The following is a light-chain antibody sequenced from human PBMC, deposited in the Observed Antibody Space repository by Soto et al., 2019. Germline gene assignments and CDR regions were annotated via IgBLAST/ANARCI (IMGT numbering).Light chain of an antibody. Sequence: EIVLTQSPATLSLSPGERATLSCRASQSVSSHLTWYQQRPGQAPRLLIYETSNRATGIPARFSGSGSGTDFTLTISSLEPEDFAVYYCQQRYNWPRTFGQGTKVEIK. CDR2: ETS. J-gene: IGKJ1*01. V-gene: IGKV3-11*01. CDR1: QSVSSH. CDR3: QQRYNWPRT.